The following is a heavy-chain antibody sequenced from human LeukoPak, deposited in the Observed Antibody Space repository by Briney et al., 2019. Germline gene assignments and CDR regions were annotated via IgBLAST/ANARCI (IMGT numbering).Heavy chain of an antibody. CDR1: GFTVSSNY. D-gene: IGHD6-19*01. CDR2: INSHGSST. CDR3: ARKTPSGGWNFDY. V-gene: IGHV3-74*01. Sequence: GGSLRLSCAVSGFTVSSNYMSWVRQAPGKGLVWVSGINSHGSSTSYADSVKGRFTISRDNAKNTLHLQMNSLRAEDTAVYYCARKTPSGGWNFDYWGQGTLVTVSS. J-gene: IGHJ4*02.